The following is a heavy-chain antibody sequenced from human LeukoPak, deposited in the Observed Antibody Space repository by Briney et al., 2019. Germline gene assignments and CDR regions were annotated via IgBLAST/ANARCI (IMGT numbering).Heavy chain of an antibody. Sequence: GGSLRLSCAASGFTVSSNYMSWVRQAPGKGLEWVSVIHSGGSTYYADSVKGRFTISRHNSKNTLYLQMNSLRAEDTAVYYCARVQHDYDHGEGAFDIWGQGTMVTVSS. D-gene: IGHD4-17*01. CDR3: ARVQHDYDHGEGAFDI. CDR1: GFTVSSNY. V-gene: IGHV3-53*04. CDR2: IHSGGST. J-gene: IGHJ3*02.